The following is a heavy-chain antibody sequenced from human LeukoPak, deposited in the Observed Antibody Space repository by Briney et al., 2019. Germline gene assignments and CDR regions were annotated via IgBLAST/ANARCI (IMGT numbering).Heavy chain of an antibody. J-gene: IGHJ6*02. V-gene: IGHV4-4*02. Sequence: SETLSLTCAVSGGSISSSNWWSWVRQPPGKGLEWIGEIYHSGSTNYNPSLKSRVTISVDKSKNQFSLKLSPVTAADTAVYYCARDLVVVVPAAIGGYYYYGMDVWGQGTTVTVSS. CDR1: GGSISSSNW. CDR2: IYHSGST. CDR3: ARDLVVVVPAAIGGYYYYGMDV. D-gene: IGHD2-2*02.